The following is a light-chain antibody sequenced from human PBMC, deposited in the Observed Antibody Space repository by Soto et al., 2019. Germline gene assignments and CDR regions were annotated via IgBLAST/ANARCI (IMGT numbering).Light chain of an antibody. CDR2: WAS. V-gene: IGKV4-1*01. CDR3: QQYYTTPPIT. J-gene: IGKJ5*01. CDR1: QSVLYSSNNKNY. Sequence: DIVMTQSPDSLAVSLGERATINCKSSQSVLYSSNNKNYLAWYQQKPGQPPTLLLYWASTRESGVPDRFSGSGSVTEFTLTISSLQAEDVSVYYCQQYYTTPPITLGKGTLMLI.